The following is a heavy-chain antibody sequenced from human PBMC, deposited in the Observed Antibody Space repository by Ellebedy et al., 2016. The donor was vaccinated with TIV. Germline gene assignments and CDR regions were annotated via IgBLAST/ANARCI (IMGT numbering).Heavy chain of an antibody. V-gene: IGHV4-59*01. D-gene: IGHD4-23*01. Sequence: MPSETLSLTCNVSGGSISTFYWSWIRQPPGKGLEFIGYIYYIGITNYNPSLESRVAISIDTSENQFSLRLSSVTAADTAVYYCAAYYGGRFDSWGQGILVTVSS. CDR3: AAYYGGRFDS. CDR1: GGSISTFY. J-gene: IGHJ4*02. CDR2: IYYIGIT.